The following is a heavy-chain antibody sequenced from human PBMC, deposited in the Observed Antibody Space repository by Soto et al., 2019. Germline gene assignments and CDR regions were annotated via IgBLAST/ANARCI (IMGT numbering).Heavy chain of an antibody. CDR3: ARGGKFSGSYYAEYFQH. J-gene: IGHJ1*01. V-gene: IGHV3-21*01. D-gene: IGHD1-26*01. CDR2: ISSSSSYI. Sequence: GGSLRLSCAASGFTFSSYSMNWVRQAPGKGLEWVSSISSSSSYIYYADSVKGRFTISRDNAKNSLYLQMNSLRAEDTAVYYCARGGKFSGSYYAEYFQHWGQGTLVTVSS. CDR1: GFTFSSYS.